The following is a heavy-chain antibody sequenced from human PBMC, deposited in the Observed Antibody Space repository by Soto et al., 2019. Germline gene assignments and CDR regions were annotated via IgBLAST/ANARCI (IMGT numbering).Heavy chain of an antibody. Sequence: QMQLVESGGGVVQPGRSLRLSCAASGFTFSSYAMHWVRQAPGKGLEWVAVISYDGSNKYYADSVKGRFTISRDNSKNTLYLKMNSLRAEDTAVYYCARDRGPSYGSGSRHYFDYWGQGTLVTVSS. CDR1: GFTFSSYA. CDR3: ARDRGPSYGSGSRHYFDY. J-gene: IGHJ4*02. CDR2: ISYDGSNK. D-gene: IGHD3-10*01. V-gene: IGHV3-30-3*01.